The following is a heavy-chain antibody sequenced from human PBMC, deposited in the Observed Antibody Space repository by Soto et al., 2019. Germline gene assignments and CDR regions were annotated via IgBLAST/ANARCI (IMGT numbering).Heavy chain of an antibody. CDR2: INHSGST. D-gene: IGHD3-16*01. V-gene: IGHV4-34*01. CDR3: ARPIDWGTDAFDI. Sequence: QVQLQQWGAGLLKPSETLSLTCAVYGGSFSGYYWSWIRQPPGKGLEWIGEINHSGSTNYNPSLKSRVTISVDTSKNQFSLKLSSVTAADTAVYYCARPIDWGTDAFDIWGQGTMVTVSS. J-gene: IGHJ3*02. CDR1: GGSFSGYY.